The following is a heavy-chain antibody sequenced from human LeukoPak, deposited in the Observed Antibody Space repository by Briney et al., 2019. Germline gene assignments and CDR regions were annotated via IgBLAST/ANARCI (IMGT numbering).Heavy chain of an antibody. V-gene: IGHV4-4*02. CDR1: GFTFNNYAM. J-gene: IGHJ3*02. D-gene: IGHD5-18*01. CDR3: ARDHGVDTAMVKAFDI. Sequence: GSLRLSCAASGFTFNNYAMSWVRQPPGKGLEWIGEIYHSGSTNYNPSLKSRVTTSVDKSKNQFSLKLSSVTAADTAVYYCARDHGVDTAMVKAFDIWGQGTMVTVSS. CDR2: IYHSGST.